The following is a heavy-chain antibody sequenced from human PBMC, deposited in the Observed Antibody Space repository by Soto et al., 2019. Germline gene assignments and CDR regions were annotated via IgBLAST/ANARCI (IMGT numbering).Heavy chain of an antibody. D-gene: IGHD6-19*01. Sequence: QLQLQESGPGLVKPSETLSLTCTVSGGSISSSSYYWGWIRQPPGKGLEWIGSIYYSGSTYYNPSLKSRVTISVDTSKNQFSLKLSSVTAADTAVYYCHRTVGWHEYFQHWGQGTLVTVSS. J-gene: IGHJ1*01. CDR3: HRTVGWHEYFQH. CDR1: GGSISSSSYY. CDR2: IYYSGST. V-gene: IGHV4-39*01.